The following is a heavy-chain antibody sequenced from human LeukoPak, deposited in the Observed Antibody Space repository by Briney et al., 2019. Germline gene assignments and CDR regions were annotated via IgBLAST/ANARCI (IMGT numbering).Heavy chain of an antibody. J-gene: IGHJ5*02. Sequence: GASVKVSCKASGYTFTGSYMHWVRQAPGQGLEWMGWINPNSGVSNYAQKFRGRVTMTRDTSISTAYMELSRLTSDDTAVYYCANTYALGNYYKGGFDPWGQGTLVTVSS. CDR2: INPNSGVS. CDR1: GYTFTGSY. V-gene: IGHV1-2*02. D-gene: IGHD3-10*01. CDR3: ANTYALGNYYKGGFDP.